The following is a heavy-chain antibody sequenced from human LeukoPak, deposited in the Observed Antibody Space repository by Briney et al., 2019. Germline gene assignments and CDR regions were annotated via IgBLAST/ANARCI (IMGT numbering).Heavy chain of an antibody. CDR1: GGSISSHF. V-gene: IGHV4-59*11. D-gene: IGHD3-3*01. Sequence: SETLSLTCTVSGGSISSHFWSWIRQPPGKGLEWIGYIYDTGTTNYNPSLKSRVTISLDSAKNQFSLKLTSVTAADTAVYYCATLAGRFLSWFDPWGQGTLVTVSS. CDR3: ATLAGRFLSWFDP. J-gene: IGHJ5*02. CDR2: IYDTGTT.